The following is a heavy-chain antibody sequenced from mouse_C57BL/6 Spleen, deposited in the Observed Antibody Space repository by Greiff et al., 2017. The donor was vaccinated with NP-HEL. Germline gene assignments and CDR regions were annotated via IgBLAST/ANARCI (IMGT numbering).Heavy chain of an antibody. D-gene: IGHD2-5*01. J-gene: IGHJ2*01. V-gene: IGHV1-80*01. CDR1: GYAFSSYW. CDR3: AMAYYSNYDY. CDR2: IYPGDGDT. Sequence: QVQLKESGAELVEPGASVKISCKASGYAFSSYWMNWVKQRPGKGLEWIGQIYPGDGDTNYNGKFKGKATLTADKSSSTAYMQLSSLTSEDSAVYFCAMAYYSNYDYWGQGTTLTVSS.